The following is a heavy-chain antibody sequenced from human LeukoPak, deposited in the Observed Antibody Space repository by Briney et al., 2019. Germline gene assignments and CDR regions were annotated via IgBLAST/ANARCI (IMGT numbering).Heavy chain of an antibody. Sequence: SVKVSCKASGYTFTDYYIHWVRQAPGQGLEWMGWINPKSGGTDYAQKFQGRVTMTRDTSITTVYMELSRLRSDDTAVYYCARDSIAEPHCFDYWGQGTLVTVSS. V-gene: IGHV1-2*02. CDR1: GYTFTDYY. CDR3: ARDSIAEPHCFDY. D-gene: IGHD6-6*01. CDR2: INPKSGGT. J-gene: IGHJ4*02.